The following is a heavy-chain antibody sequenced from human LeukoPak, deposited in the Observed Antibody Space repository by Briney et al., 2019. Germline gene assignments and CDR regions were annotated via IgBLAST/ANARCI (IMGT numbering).Heavy chain of an antibody. V-gene: IGHV3-21*01. CDR1: GFTFDDYG. CDR2: ISSSSSYI. CDR3: AREMYNWNYGDY. D-gene: IGHD1-20*01. Sequence: GGSLRLSCAASGFTFDDYGMSWVRQAPGKGLEWVSSISSSSSYIYYADSVKGRFTISRDNAKNSLYLQMNSLRAEDTAVYYCAREMYNWNYGDYWGQGTLVTVSS. J-gene: IGHJ4*02.